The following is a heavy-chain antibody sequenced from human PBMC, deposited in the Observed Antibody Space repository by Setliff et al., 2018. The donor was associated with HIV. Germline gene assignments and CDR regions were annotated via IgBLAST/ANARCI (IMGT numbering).Heavy chain of an antibody. CDR1: GLTFSTSW. CDR3: VGDTFDGRSYYGWDV. Sequence: PGGSLRLSCAASGLTFSTSWMQWVRQSPGEGLLWVARLNPEANYIHYADSVKGRFTISRDNAKNTLYLQMNSLRTEDTAVYYCVGDTFDGRSYYGWDVWGQGTTVTVSS. V-gene: IGHV3-74*01. D-gene: IGHD3-9*01. CDR2: LNPEANYI. J-gene: IGHJ6*02.